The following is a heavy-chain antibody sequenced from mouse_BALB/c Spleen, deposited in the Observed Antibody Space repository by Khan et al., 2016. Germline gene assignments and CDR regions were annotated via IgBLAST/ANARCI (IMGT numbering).Heavy chain of an antibody. CDR2: ISYSGST. J-gene: IGHJ3*01. Sequence: EVQLQESGPGLVKPSQSLSLTCTVTGYSITSDYAWNWIRQFPGNKLEWMGYISYSGSTSYNPSLKSRISITRDTSKNQFFLQLNSVTTEDKATFYFARNRNRFEGTWFAYWGQGTLVTVSA. CDR1: GYSITSDYA. CDR3: ARNRNRFEGTWFAY. V-gene: IGHV3-2*02. D-gene: IGHD2-14*01.